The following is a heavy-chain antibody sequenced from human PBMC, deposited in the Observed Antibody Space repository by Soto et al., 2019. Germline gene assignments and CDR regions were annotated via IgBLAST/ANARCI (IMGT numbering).Heavy chain of an antibody. CDR3: ARIRGYWYGLDV. CDR2: ITGTGGNT. V-gene: IGHV3-23*01. Sequence: EVQLLESGGGLVQPGGSRRRSCAASGFPLSTYGMTWVRQAPGKGLEWVSAITGTGGNTYYVDSVKGRFTSSRENSKKMLYLQVNSLRVEDTAVYYCARIRGYWYGLDVWGQGTTVTVSS. J-gene: IGHJ6*02. CDR1: GFPLSTYG.